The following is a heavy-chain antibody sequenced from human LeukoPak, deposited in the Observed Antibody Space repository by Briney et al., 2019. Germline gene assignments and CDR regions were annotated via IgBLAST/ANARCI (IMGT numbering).Heavy chain of an antibody. V-gene: IGHV3-23*01. CDR1: GFNFRMYA. Sequence: GGSLRLSCAASGFNFRMYAMSWVRLAPGKGLEWVSGIVGDGSSTYYADSVKGRFTISKDYSKNTLYLQMNSLSAKDTAMYYCAKDSIYGDGKWDIDYWDQGTLVTVSS. CDR3: AKDSIYGDGKWDIDY. CDR2: IVGDGSST. D-gene: IGHD1-26*01. J-gene: IGHJ4*02.